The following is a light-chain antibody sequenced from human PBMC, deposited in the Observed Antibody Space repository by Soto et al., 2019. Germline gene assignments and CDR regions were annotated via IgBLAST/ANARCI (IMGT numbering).Light chain of an antibody. CDR3: QQVNSYPFT. CDR1: QAIISY. V-gene: IGKV1-9*01. CDR2: AAS. J-gene: IGKJ3*01. Sequence: DIQLTQSPSFVSASVGDRVTITCRASQAIISYLAWYQQKPGKAPRLVIYAASTLQSGVPSRFSGSGSGTEFTLTISSLQPEDFATYYCQQVNSYPFTFGPGTKVDI.